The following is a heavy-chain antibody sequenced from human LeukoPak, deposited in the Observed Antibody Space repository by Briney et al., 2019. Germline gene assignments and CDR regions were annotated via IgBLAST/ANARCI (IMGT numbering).Heavy chain of an antibody. CDR2: IYYSGST. V-gene: IGHV4-39*02. CDR3: ARDESSSSWYH. D-gene: IGHD6-13*01. CDR1: GRSISSSSYY. Sequence: KPSETLSLTCTVSGRSISSSSYYWGWIRQPPGKGLEWIGSIYYSGSTYYNPSLKSRVTISVDTSKNQFSLKLSSVTAADTAVYYCARDESSSSWYHWGQGTLVTVSS. J-gene: IGHJ5*02.